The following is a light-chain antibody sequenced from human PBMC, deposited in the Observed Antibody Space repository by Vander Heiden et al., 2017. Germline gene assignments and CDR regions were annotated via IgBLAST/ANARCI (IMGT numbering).Light chain of an antibody. Sequence: AIQLTQSQSSLSASVGDRVTITCRASQGISSALAWYQQKPGKTPKTLIYDASTLGTGVPSRFSGRGSGTDFTLTISTLQPEDFATYYCQQVNSYPLTFGGGTRVEIK. CDR3: QQVNSYPLT. CDR2: DAS. J-gene: IGKJ4*01. CDR1: QGISSA. V-gene: IGKV1-13*02.